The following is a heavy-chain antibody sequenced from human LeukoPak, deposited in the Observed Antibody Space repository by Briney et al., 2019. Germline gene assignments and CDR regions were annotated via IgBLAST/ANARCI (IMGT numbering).Heavy chain of an antibody. CDR1: NYTFTSYG. CDR2: ISAYNGNT. J-gene: IGHJ5*02. CDR3: ARVATIYASDLYWFDP. Sequence: GASVKVSCKASNYTFTSYGLSWVRQAPGQGLEWMGWISAYNGNTNYAQKLQGRVTMTTDTSTSTAYMELRSLRSDDTAVYYCARVATIYASDLYWFDPWGQGTLVTVSS. D-gene: IGHD5-12*01. V-gene: IGHV1-18*01.